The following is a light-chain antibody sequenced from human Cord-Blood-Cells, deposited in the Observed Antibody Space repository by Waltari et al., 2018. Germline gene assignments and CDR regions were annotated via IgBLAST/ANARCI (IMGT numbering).Light chain of an antibody. Sequence: DIRMTNSPSPLSASVGDIVTITCRASQSISSYLNWYQQKPGKAPKLLIYAASSLQSGVPSRFSGSGSGTDFTLTISSLQPEDFATYYCQQSYSTPYSFGQGTKLEIK. CDR2: AAS. CDR3: QQSYSTPYS. CDR1: QSISSY. J-gene: IGKJ2*03. V-gene: IGKV1-39*01.